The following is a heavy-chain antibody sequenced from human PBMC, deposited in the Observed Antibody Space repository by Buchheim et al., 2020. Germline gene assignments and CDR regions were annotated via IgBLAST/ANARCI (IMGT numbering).Heavy chain of an antibody. V-gene: IGHV3-23*01. Sequence: EVQLLESGGGLVQPGGSLRLSCAASGIAFSNYAMSWVRQAPGKGLEWVSEISGSGGSTDYADSVRGRFTISRDNSKNTLYLQMNSLRAVDTAVYYCAKSYFSETGSFDYWGQGTL. CDR3: AKSYFSETGSFDY. CDR1: GIAFSNYA. J-gene: IGHJ4*02. CDR2: ISGSGGST. D-gene: IGHD3-10*01.